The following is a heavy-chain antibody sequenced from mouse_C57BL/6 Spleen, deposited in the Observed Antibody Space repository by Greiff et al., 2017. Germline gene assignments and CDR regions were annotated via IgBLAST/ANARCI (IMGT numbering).Heavy chain of an antibody. CDR2: IHPNGGST. CDR1: GYTFTSYW. CDR3: AREDLDDGYYPPFDY. Sequence: QVQLQQPGAELVKPGASVKLSCKASGYTFTSYWMHWVKQRPGQGLEWIGMIHPNGGSTNYNEKFKSKATLTVDKASSTAYMQLSSLTSEDSAVYYCAREDLDDGYYPPFDYWGQGTTLTVSS. D-gene: IGHD2-3*01. V-gene: IGHV1-64*01. J-gene: IGHJ2*01.